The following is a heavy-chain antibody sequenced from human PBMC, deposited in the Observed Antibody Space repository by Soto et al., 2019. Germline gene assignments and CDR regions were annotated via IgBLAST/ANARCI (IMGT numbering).Heavy chain of an antibody. D-gene: IGHD3-22*01. V-gene: IGHV4-61*01. CDR2: IYYSGST. Sequence: SETLSLTCTVSGGSISSGSYYWSWIRQPPGKGLEWIGYIYYSGSTNYNPSLKSRVTISVDTSKNQFSLKLSSVTAADTAVYYCARVPYYYDSSGYYFGWFDPWGQGTLVTVSS. J-gene: IGHJ5*02. CDR1: GGSISSGSYY. CDR3: ARVPYYYDSSGYYFGWFDP.